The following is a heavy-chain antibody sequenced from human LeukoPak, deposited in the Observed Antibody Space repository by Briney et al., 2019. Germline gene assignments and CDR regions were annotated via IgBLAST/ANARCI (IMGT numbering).Heavy chain of an antibody. V-gene: IGHV4-34*01. D-gene: IGHD5-18*01. CDR1: GGSFSGYY. CDR2: INHSGST. CDR3: ARVVTNYYYYGMDV. Sequence: SETLSLTCAVYGGSFSGYYWSLIRQPPGKGLEWIGEINHSGSTNYNPSLKSRVTISVDTSKNQFSLKLSSVTAADTAVYYCARVVTNYYYYGMDVWGQGTTVTVSS. J-gene: IGHJ6*02.